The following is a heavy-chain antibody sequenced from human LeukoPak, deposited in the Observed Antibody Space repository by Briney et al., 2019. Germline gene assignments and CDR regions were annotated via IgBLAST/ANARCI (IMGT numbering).Heavy chain of an antibody. CDR3: ARGPHYDFWSGYLYYYYYMDV. V-gene: IGHV1-18*01. Sequence: ASVKVSCKASGYTFTSYGISWVRQAPGQGLEWMGWISAYNGNTNYAQKLQGRVTMTTDTSTSTAYMELRSLRSDDTAVYYCARGPHYDFWSGYLYYYYYMDVWGKGTTVTVSS. CDR2: ISAYNGNT. J-gene: IGHJ6*03. CDR1: GYTFTSYG. D-gene: IGHD3-3*01.